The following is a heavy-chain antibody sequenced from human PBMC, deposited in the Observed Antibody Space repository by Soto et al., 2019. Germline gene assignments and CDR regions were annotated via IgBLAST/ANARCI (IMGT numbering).Heavy chain of an antibody. J-gene: IGHJ5*02. CDR1: GFTFSDYY. V-gene: IGHV3-11*01. CDR2: ISSSGSTI. Sequence: GGSLRLSCAASGFTFSDYYMSWIRQAPGKGLEWVSYISSSGSTIYYADSVKGRFTISRDNAKNSLYLQMNSLRAEDTAVYYCVRAFRPIPPAAALDPWGQGTLVTVSS. D-gene: IGHD6-25*01. CDR3: VRAFRPIPPAAALDP.